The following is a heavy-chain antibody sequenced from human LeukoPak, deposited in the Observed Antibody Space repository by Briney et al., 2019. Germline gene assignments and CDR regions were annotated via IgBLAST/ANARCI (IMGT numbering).Heavy chain of an antibody. J-gene: IGHJ4*02. CDR2: ISNGGSAT. Sequence: GGSLRLSCVASGYTFSPYWMSWVRQTPGKGLEWVASISNGGSATYYVDSVRGRFTISRDDAKNSLFLQMNSLRAEDTAVYYCARDNGWSADFWGQGTLVTVSS. CDR1: GYTFSPYW. D-gene: IGHD2-15*01. CDR3: ARDNGWSADF. V-gene: IGHV3-7*03.